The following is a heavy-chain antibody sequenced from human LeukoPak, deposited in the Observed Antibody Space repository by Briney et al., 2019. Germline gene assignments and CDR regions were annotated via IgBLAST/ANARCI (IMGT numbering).Heavy chain of an antibody. CDR3: ARENSGSLDY. D-gene: IGHD1-26*01. Sequence: GGSLRLSCAASGFTVSSNYMSWVRQAPGKGLEWVSVIYSGGNTYYADSVKGRFTISRDNSKNTLYLQMNSLRVEDTAVYYCARENSGSLDYWGQGTLVTVSS. CDR1: GFTVSSNY. J-gene: IGHJ4*02. CDR2: IYSGGNT. V-gene: IGHV3-66*02.